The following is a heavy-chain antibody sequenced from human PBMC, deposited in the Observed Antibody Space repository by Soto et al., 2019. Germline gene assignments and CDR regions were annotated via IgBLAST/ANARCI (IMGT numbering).Heavy chain of an antibody. CDR2: ISYDGSNK. D-gene: IGHD6-6*01. CDR3: ARDGARYSSSSGWFDP. J-gene: IGHJ5*02. Sequence: GGSLRLSCAASGFTSSSYGMHWVRQAPGKGLEWVAVISYDGSNKYYADSVKGRFTISRDNSKNTLYLQMNSLRAEDTAVYYCARDGARYSSSSGWFDPWGQGTLVTVSS. V-gene: IGHV3-30*03. CDR1: GFTSSSYG.